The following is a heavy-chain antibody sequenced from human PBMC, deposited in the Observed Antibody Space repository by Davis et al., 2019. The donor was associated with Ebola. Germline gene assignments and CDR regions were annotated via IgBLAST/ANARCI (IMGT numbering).Heavy chain of an antibody. D-gene: IGHD2-2*01. CDR1: GFTFSTYE. J-gene: IGHJ6*02. CDR2: ISSSSSYI. CDR3: ARDVGVVPAAMTLDV. V-gene: IGHV3-21*01. Sequence: GESLKISCAASGFTFSTYEMNWVRQAPGKGLEWVSSISSSSSYIYYADSVKGRFTISRDNAKNSLYLQMNSLRAEDTAVYYCARDVGVVPAAMTLDVWDPGTTVTVSS.